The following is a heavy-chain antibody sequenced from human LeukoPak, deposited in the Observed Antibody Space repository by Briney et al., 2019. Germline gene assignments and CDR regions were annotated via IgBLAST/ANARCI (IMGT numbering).Heavy chain of an antibody. Sequence: PGRSLRLSCAASGFTFTTYGTHWVSQAPGKGLQWVAFIIYDGSLKYYGDSVKGRFSISRDNSKNTVSLQMNSLRAEDTAVYYCASRGSSSSSLNFQHWGQGTLVIVSS. D-gene: IGHD6-13*01. V-gene: IGHV3-30*02. CDR3: ASRGSSSSSLNFQH. CDR1: GFTFTTYG. J-gene: IGHJ1*01. CDR2: IIYDGSLK.